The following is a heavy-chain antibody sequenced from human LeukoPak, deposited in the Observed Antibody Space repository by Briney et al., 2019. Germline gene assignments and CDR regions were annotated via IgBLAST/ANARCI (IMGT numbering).Heavy chain of an antibody. J-gene: IGHJ4*02. Sequence: TGGSLRLSCAASGFTFSGYSMNWVRQAPGKGLEWVSSISSSSYIYYAGSVKGRFTISRDNAKNSLYLQMNSLRAEDTAVYYCARGVVRYFDYWGQGALVTVSS. CDR3: ARGVVRYFDY. CDR2: ISSSSYI. CDR1: GFTFSGYS. D-gene: IGHD3-9*01. V-gene: IGHV3-21*01.